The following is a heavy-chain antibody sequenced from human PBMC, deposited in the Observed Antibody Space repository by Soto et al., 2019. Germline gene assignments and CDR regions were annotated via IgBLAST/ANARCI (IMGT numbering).Heavy chain of an antibody. D-gene: IGHD6-13*01. J-gene: IGHJ4*02. CDR3: ARESTRAAAGTSSPAY. CDR2: INPSGGST. V-gene: IGHV1-46*03. CDR1: GYTFTSYY. Sequence: ASVKVSCKASGYTFTSYYMHWVRQAPGQGLEWMGIINPSGGSTSYAQKFQGRVTMTRDTSTSTVYMELSSLRSEDTAVYYCARESTRAAAGTSSPAYWGQGTLVTVSS.